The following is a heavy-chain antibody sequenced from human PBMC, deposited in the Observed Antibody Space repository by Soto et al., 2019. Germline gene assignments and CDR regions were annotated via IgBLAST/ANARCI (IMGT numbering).Heavy chain of an antibody. J-gene: IGHJ5*02. CDR3: ARCVFP. CDR1: GGSISSGGYY. V-gene: IGHV4-31*01. CDR2: IYYSGST. Sequence: QVQLQESGPGLVKPSQTLSLTCTVSGGSISSGGYYWTWIRQHPGKGLEWIGYIYYSGSTYYNPSLKCLLTLSVDTSKHQFSLKLSSISAAHTTVYYHARCVFPWGQGTLVTVSS.